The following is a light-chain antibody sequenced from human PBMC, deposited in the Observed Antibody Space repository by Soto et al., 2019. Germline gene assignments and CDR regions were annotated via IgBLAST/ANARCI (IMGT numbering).Light chain of an antibody. J-gene: IGLJ2*01. CDR3: CSFAANTAHVL. CDR2: EGN. Sequence: QSALTQPASVSGSPGQSITISCTGTSSDAGTYNVISWYQHHPGKAPKFIIYEGNKRPSGVSNRFSGSKSGNTASLTISGLQAEDEADYYCCSFAANTAHVLFGGGTKVTVL. V-gene: IGLV2-23*01. CDR1: SSDAGTYNV.